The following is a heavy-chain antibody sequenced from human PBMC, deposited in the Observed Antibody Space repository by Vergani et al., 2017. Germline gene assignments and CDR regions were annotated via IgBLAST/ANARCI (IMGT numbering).Heavy chain of an antibody. D-gene: IGHD3-22*01. CDR3: AVEVYYYDSSGKRAFDI. V-gene: IGHV3-23*01. J-gene: IGHJ3*02. CDR1: GFTFSSYA. CDR2: ISGSGGST. Sequence: EVQLLESGGGLVQPGGSLRLSCAASGFTFSSYAMSWVRQAPGKGLEWVSGISGSGGSTYYADSVKGRFTISRDNSKNTLYLQMNSLRAEDTAVYYCAVEVYYYDSSGKRAFDIWGQGTMVTVSS.